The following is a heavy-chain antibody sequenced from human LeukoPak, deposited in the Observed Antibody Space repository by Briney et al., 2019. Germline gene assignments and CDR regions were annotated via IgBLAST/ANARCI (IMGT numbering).Heavy chain of an antibody. J-gene: IGHJ4*02. V-gene: IGHV1-2*04. D-gene: IGHD1-26*01. CDR2: INPNSGGT. Sequence: GASVKVSCKASGYTFTGYYMHWVRQAPGQGLEWMGWINPNSGGTNYAQKFQGWVTMTRDTSISTAYMELSRLRSDDTAVYYCARVQRYSGSYRGPFDYWGQGTLVTVSS. CDR3: ARVQRYSGSYRGPFDY. CDR1: GYTFTGYY.